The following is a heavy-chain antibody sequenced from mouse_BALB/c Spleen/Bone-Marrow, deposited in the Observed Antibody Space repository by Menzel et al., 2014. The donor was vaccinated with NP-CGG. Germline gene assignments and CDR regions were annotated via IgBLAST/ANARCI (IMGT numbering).Heavy chain of an antibody. CDR3: AALTWTFDY. CDR2: IDPASGNI. D-gene: IGHD4-1*01. CDR1: GFNIKDTY. Sequence: VQLQQSGTDLVKPGASVKLSCTASGFNIKDTYMHWVKQRPEQGLDWIRRIDPASGNIQYDPKFQGRAAITADTSSNTAYLQLSSLTSEDTAVYYCAALTWTFDYWGQGTPLPVSS. J-gene: IGHJ2*01. V-gene: IGHV14-3*02.